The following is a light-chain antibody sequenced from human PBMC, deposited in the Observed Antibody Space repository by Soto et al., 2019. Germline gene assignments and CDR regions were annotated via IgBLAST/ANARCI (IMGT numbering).Light chain of an antibody. CDR2: DAS. CDR1: QSVSYY. J-gene: IGKJ4*01. Sequence: EIVLTQSPATLSLSPGERATLSCRASQSVSYYLAWYQQKPGQAPRLLIYDASTRATGIPARFTGSGSGTDFTLTISSLEPEDFAVYYCQQRSNWPPLTFGGGTKVEMK. CDR3: QQRSNWPPLT. V-gene: IGKV3-11*01.